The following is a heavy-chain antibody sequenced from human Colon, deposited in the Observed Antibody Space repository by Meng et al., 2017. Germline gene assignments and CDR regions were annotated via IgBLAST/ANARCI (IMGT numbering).Heavy chain of an antibody. V-gene: IGHV7-4-1*02. J-gene: IGHJ4*02. Sequence: QVQLVQSGVELRKPWASVKVSCYASGYSFSTFGINRVRQAPGQGLEWLGWINTNTQEPTYAQGFTGRYAFSLDTSVSTAYLQISSLESEDTAVYYCARKASGYSYSTNWGQGTLVTVSS. D-gene: IGHD3-22*01. CDR3: ARKASGYSYSTN. CDR1: GYSFSTFG. CDR2: INTNTQEP.